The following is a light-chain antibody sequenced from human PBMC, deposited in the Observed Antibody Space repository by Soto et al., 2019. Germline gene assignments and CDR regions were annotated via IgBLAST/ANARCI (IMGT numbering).Light chain of an antibody. Sequence: EIVLTQSPGTLSLSPGERATLSCRASQSVGSTYLAWYQQKPGQAPRLLIYGASSRATGIPDRFSGSGSETDFTLTISRLEPEDSAVYYCHQYGSSRTFGQGTMVDVK. V-gene: IGKV3-20*01. CDR3: HQYGSSRT. CDR1: QSVGSTY. J-gene: IGKJ1*01. CDR2: GAS.